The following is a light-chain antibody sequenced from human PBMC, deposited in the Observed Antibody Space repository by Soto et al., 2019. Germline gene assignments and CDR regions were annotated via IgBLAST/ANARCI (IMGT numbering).Light chain of an antibody. CDR1: LNIYFRSNNRNY. V-gene: IGKV4-1*01. CDR2: WAS. Sequence: DIVMTQSPDSLRVSLGERATITCTSSLNIYFRSNNRNYLAWYQQKSGQPPKLLIYWASTREPGVPDRFSGSGSGTYFTLTIDNVQPDDVAVYYCQHYYTTPRTFGQGTKLEIK. CDR3: QHYYTTPRT. J-gene: IGKJ2*01.